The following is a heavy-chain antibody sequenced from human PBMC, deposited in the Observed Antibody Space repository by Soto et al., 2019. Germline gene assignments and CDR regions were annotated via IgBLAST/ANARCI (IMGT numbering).Heavy chain of an antibody. Sequence: PGGSLRLSCAASGFTFSTYWMSWVRQAPGKGLEWVANIKEDGSEKYYADSVEGRFTISRDNAKNSLYLQMTSLRAEDTALYYCARGWGYFDSTGFPYLYAMDVWGEGTPVTVNS. CDR2: IKEDGSEK. D-gene: IGHD3-22*01. CDR1: GFTFSTYW. J-gene: IGHJ6*04. V-gene: IGHV3-7*01. CDR3: ARGWGYFDSTGFPYLYAMDV.